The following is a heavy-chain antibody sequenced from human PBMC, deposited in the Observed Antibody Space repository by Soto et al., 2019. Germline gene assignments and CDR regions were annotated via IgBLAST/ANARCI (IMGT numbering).Heavy chain of an antibody. CDR2: INAGNGNT. D-gene: IGHD4-4*01. CDR3: ARVWGNYNGFDP. CDR1: GYTFTSYA. V-gene: IGHV1-3*01. J-gene: IGHJ5*02. Sequence: QVQLVQSGAEVKKPGASVKVSCKASGYTFTSYAMHWVRQAPGQRLEWMGWINAGNGNTQYSQKFQGRVTITRDTSASTASMELSSLRSEDTAVYYCARVWGNYNGFDPWGKGTLVTVSS.